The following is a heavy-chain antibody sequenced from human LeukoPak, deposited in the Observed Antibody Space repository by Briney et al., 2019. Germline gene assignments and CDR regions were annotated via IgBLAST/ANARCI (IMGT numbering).Heavy chain of an antibody. V-gene: IGHV4-59*01. CDR1: GGSISSYY. CDR2: IYYSGNT. D-gene: IGHD2-8*01. CDR3: RVYTPFFDY. Sequence: SETLSLTCTVSGGSISSYYWSWIRQPPGKGLEWIGYIYYSGNTNYNPSLKSRVTISVGTSKYQFSLKLSSVTAADTAVYYCRVYTPFFDYWGQGTLVTVSS. J-gene: IGHJ4*02.